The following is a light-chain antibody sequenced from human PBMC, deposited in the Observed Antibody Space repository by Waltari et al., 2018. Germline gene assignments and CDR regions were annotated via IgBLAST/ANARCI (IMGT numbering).Light chain of an antibody. CDR3: QTGGHGTWV. Sequence: QQPGKGPRYLVMVNSDGSHRKGDDIPDRFSASKSGTWCQLTISSLQSEDEAYYFCQTGGHGTWVFGGGTKLTVL. CDR2: VNSDGSH. V-gene: IGLV4-69*01. J-gene: IGLJ3*02.